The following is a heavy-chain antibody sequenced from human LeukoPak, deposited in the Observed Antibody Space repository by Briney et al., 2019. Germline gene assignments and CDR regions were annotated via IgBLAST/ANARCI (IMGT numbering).Heavy chain of an antibody. J-gene: IGHJ3*02. CDR2: INPNSGGT. D-gene: IGHD6-13*01. Sequence: ASVKVSCKASGYTFTGYYMHWVRQAPGQGLEWMGWINPNSGGTNYAQKFQGWVTMTRDTSISTAYMELSRLRSDDTAVYYCARVRNSSSWFHGAFDIWGQGTMVTVSS. CDR3: ARVRNSSSWFHGAFDI. V-gene: IGHV1-2*04. CDR1: GYTFTGYY.